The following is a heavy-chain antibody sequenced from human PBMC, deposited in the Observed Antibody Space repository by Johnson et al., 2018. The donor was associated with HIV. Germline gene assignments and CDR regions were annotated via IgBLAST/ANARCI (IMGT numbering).Heavy chain of an antibody. CDR2: IGTAGDT. D-gene: IGHD3-10*01. V-gene: IGHV3-13*01. Sequence: VQLVESGGGLVQPGGSLRLSCVASGFTFTSYDMHWVRQATGEGLDWISAIGTAGDTLYPGSVKGRFTISSDNAKNSLYLHMNSLSPGDTAVYYCVRGGSDAFDIWGQGTMVTVSS. J-gene: IGHJ3*02. CDR3: VRGGSDAFDI. CDR1: GFTFTSYD.